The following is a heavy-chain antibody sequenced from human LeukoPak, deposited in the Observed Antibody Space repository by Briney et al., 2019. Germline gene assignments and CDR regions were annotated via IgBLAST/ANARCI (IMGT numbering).Heavy chain of an antibody. Sequence: NRGGSLRLSCAASGFTFSNAWMSWVRQAPGKGLEWVGRIKSKTDGGTTDYAAPVKGRFTISRDDSKNTLYLQMNSLKTEDTAVYYCTTPSGAAAGTAVDYWGQGTLVTVSS. V-gene: IGHV3-15*01. CDR3: TTPSGAAAGTAVDY. CDR1: GFTFSNAW. D-gene: IGHD6-13*01. CDR2: IKSKTDGGTT. J-gene: IGHJ4*02.